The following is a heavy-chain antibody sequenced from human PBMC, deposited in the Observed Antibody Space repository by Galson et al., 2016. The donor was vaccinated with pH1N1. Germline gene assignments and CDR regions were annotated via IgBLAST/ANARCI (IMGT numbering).Heavy chain of an antibody. CDR2: ISSSGYTI. V-gene: IGHV3-11*01. CDR3: ASAPRLGELELGDVFDI. Sequence: SLRLSCAASGFTFSNYWMTWVRRAPGKGLEWVSYISSSGYTIFYTDSVKGRFTISRDNAKNSLYLQMNSLRAEDTAVYYCASAPRLGELELGDVFDIWGQGTMVTVSS. J-gene: IGHJ3*02. D-gene: IGHD3-10*01. CDR1: GFTFSNYW.